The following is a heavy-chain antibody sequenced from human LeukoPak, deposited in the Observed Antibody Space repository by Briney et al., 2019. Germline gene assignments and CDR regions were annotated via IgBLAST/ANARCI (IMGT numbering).Heavy chain of an antibody. Sequence: QAGGSLRLSCAASGFTFSSYAMSWVRQAPGKGLEWVPAICGSGGSTYYADSVKGRFTISRDNSKNTLYLQMNSLRAEDTAVYYCAKDGGGYEPFDYWGQGTLVSVSS. J-gene: IGHJ4*02. D-gene: IGHD5-12*01. CDR2: ICGSGGST. CDR3: AKDGGGYEPFDY. CDR1: GFTFSSYA. V-gene: IGHV3-23*01.